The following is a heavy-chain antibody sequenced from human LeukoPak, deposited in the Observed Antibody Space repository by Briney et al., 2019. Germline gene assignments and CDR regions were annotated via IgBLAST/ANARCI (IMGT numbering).Heavy chain of an antibody. J-gene: IGHJ3*02. CDR3: ARRRSSSALAFDI. CDR1: GYTFTSYG. CDR2: VNPSGGST. D-gene: IGHD6-6*01. V-gene: IGHV1-18*01. Sequence: GASVKVSCKASGYTFTSYGISWVRQAPGQGLEWMGVVNPSGGSTSYAQKLQGRVTMTTDTSTSTAYMELRSLRSDDTAVYYCARRRSSSALAFDIWGQGTMVTVSS.